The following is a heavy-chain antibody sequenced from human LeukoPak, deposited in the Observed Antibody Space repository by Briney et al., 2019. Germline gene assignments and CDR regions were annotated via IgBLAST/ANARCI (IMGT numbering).Heavy chain of an antibody. Sequence: SVKVSCKASGGTFSSYAISWVRQAPGQGLEWMGGIIPIFGTANYAQKFQGRVTITADESTSTAYMELSSLRSEDTAVYYCARDRGGNYYGSSGYPFDYWGQGTLVTVSS. V-gene: IGHV1-69*13. CDR3: ARDRGGNYYGSSGYPFDY. J-gene: IGHJ4*02. D-gene: IGHD3-22*01. CDR2: IIPIFGTA. CDR1: GGTFSSYA.